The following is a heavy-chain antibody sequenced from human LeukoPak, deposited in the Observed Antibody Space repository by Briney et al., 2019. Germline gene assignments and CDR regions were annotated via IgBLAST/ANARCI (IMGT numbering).Heavy chain of an antibody. CDR2: IYASGNT. CDR3: AGTRRYCSGGSCYNWFDP. D-gene: IGHD2-15*01. J-gene: IGHJ5*02. CDR1: GDSISSDTYY. Sequence: PSETLSLTCTVSGDSISSDTYYWRWIRQPAGKGLEWIVRIYASGNTNYNASLKSRVTISIYTSKNQFSLRLSSVIAADTAVYYCAGTRRYCSGGSCYNWFDPWGQGTLVTVSS. V-gene: IGHV4-61*02.